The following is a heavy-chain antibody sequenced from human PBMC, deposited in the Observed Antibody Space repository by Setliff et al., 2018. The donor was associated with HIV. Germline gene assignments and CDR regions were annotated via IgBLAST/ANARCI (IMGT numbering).Heavy chain of an antibody. CDR3: AREAYGDSFFDY. CDR2: ISGTSRYI. V-gene: IGHV3-21*01. CDR1: GFTLNDYP. J-gene: IGHJ4*02. D-gene: IGHD4-17*01. Sequence: GGSLRLSCAASGFTLNDYPMNWVRQAPGKGLEWVSSISGTSRYIYYTDSLRGRFTISRDNARNSLYLHIIDPGADDTAIYYCAREAYGDSFFDYWGQGTLVTVSS.